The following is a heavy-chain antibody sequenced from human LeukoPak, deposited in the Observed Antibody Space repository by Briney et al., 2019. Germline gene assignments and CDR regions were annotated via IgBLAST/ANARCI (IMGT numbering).Heavy chain of an antibody. J-gene: IGHJ5*02. CDR1: GYTFTGYY. CDR3: ARVGTTTNWFDP. D-gene: IGHD1-26*01. CDR2: ISPKSGGT. Sequence: GASVKVSCKASGYTFTGYYIHWVRQAPGQGLEWMGWISPKSGGTNYTQKFQGRVTLTRDTSINTSYMELSRLRSDDTAVYFCARVGTTTNWFDPWGQGTLVTVSS. V-gene: IGHV1-2*02.